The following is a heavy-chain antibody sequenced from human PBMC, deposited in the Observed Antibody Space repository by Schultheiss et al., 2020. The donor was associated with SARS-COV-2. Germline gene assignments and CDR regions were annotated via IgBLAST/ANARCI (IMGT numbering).Heavy chain of an antibody. CDR2: IYYSGST. J-gene: IGHJ4*02. CDR1: GGSFSGYY. CDR3: ARSGALRFLEWLPVHDY. D-gene: IGHD3-3*01. Sequence: SETLSLTCAVYGGSFSGYYWSWIRQPPGKGLEWIGYIYYSGSTNYNPSLKSRVTISVDTSKNQFSLKLSSVTAADTAVYYCARSGALRFLEWLPVHDYWGQGTLVTVSS. V-gene: IGHV4-59*12.